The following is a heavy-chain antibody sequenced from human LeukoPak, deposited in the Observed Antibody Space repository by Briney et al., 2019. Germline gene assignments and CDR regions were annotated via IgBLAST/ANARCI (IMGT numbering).Heavy chain of an antibody. Sequence: SETLSLTFTVSGGSIISYYWRCIRQPAGKGLEWIGRIYTSGSTNYNPSLKSRVTMSVDTSKNQFSLKLSSVTAADTAVYYCARDLADNGFDIWGQGTMVTVSS. CDR1: GGSIISYY. CDR2: IYTSGST. CDR3: ARDLADNGFDI. D-gene: IGHD2-15*01. V-gene: IGHV4-4*07. J-gene: IGHJ3*02.